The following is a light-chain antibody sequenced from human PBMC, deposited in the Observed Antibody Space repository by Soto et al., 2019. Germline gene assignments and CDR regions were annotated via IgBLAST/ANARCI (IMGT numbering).Light chain of an antibody. CDR1: QSISDL. CDR3: QQYNGFWT. J-gene: IGKJ1*01. V-gene: IGKV1-5*03. Sequence: DIQMTQSPSTLSASVGDRVTITCRASQSISDLLAWYQQKPGKAPKLLIYEASNLKSGGPSRFSGSGSGKEYTLTISSLQPGDFASYYCQQYNGFWTFGQETKVEIK. CDR2: EAS.